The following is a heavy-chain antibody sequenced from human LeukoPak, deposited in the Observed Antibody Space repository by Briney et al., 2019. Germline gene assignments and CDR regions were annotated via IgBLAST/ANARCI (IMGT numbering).Heavy chain of an antibody. CDR2: ISSSSSYI. CDR3: AKDYGDYDVPWYFDY. J-gene: IGHJ4*02. CDR1: GFTFSSYS. V-gene: IGHV3-21*01. D-gene: IGHD4-17*01. Sequence: GGSLRLSCAASGFTFSSYSMNWVRQAPGKGLEWVSSISSSSSYIYYADSVKGRFTISRDNAKNSLYLQMNSQRAEDTAVYYCAKDYGDYDVPWYFDYWGQGTLVTVSS.